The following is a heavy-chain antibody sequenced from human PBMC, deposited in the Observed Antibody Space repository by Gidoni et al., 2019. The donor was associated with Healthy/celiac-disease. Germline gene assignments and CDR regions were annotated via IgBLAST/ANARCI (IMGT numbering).Heavy chain of an antibody. D-gene: IGHD5-12*01. J-gene: IGHJ6*02. CDR1: GFTVSSNY. CDR2: IYSGVST. CDR3: ARGYVGYYYYGMDV. V-gene: IGHV3-53*01. Sequence: EEQLVESGGGLIQPGGSLRLSCAASGFTVSSNYMSWVRQAPGKGLEWVSVIYSGVSTYYADSVKGRFTISRDNSKNTLYLQMNSLRAEDTAVYYCARGYVGYYYYGMDVWGQGTTVTVSS.